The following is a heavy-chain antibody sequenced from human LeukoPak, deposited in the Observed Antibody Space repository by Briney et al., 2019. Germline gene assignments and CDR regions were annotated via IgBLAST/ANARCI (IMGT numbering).Heavy chain of an antibody. CDR3: ARGRVEMATIKEVYFDY. D-gene: IGHD5-24*01. CDR2: IYYSGST. Sequence: SETLSLTCTVSGGSISNGDHYWSWIRQHPGKGLEWIGHIYYSGSTYYNPSLKSRGIISVETSKNQFSLKLSSVTAADTAVYYCARGRVEMATIKEVYFDYWGQGTLVTVSS. J-gene: IGHJ4*02. V-gene: IGHV4-31*03. CDR1: GGSISNGDHY.